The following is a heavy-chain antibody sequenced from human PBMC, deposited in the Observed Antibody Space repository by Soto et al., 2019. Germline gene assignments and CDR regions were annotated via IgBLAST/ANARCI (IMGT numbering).Heavy chain of an antibody. CDR2: FCSDGTT. V-gene: IGHV3-53*01. J-gene: IGHJ4*02. D-gene: IGHD5-18*01. CDR3: ATDTHSRERSDH. Sequence: EVQLVESGGGLIQRGGSLRLSCAASGFTVSSSFMSWVRQAPGKGLEWVSTFCSDGTTYYADPVKGRFTISRDNSKSTLYLKMNNLEVEDTAVYYCATDTHSRERSDHWGQGTLVTVSS. CDR1: GFTVSSSF.